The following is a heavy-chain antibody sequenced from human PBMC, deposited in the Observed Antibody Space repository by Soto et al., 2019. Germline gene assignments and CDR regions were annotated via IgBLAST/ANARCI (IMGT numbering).Heavy chain of an antibody. Sequence: PGGSLRLSCAASGFTFSSYWMSWVRQAPGKGLEWVANIKQDGSEKYYVDSVKGRFTISRDNAKNSLYLQMNSLRAEDTAVYYCARDPGWDGYGLNYYYYGMDVWGQGTTVTVSS. J-gene: IGHJ6*02. V-gene: IGHV3-7*01. D-gene: IGHD5-18*01. CDR3: ARDPGWDGYGLNYYYYGMDV. CDR2: IKQDGSEK. CDR1: GFTFSSYW.